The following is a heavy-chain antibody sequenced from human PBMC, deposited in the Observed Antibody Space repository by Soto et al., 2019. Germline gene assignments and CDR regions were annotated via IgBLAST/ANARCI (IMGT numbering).Heavy chain of an antibody. V-gene: IGHV1-18*04. Sequence: ASVKVSCKASGYTFTSYGISWVRQAPGQGLEWMGWISAYNGNTNYAQKLQGRVTMTTDTSTSTAYMELRSLRSDDTAVYYCARDPWHHGKGGNWFDPWGQGTLVTVSS. J-gene: IGHJ5*02. CDR3: ARDPWHHGKGGNWFDP. CDR1: GYTFTSYG. D-gene: IGHD1-26*01. CDR2: ISAYNGNT.